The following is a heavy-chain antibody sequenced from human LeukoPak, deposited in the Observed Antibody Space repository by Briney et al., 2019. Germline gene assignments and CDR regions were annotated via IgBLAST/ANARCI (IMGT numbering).Heavy chain of an antibody. Sequence: SETLSLTCTVSGGSISSYYWSWIRQPPGRGLEWIGYIYYSGSTYYNPPLKSRVTISVDTSKNQFSLKLSSVTAADTAVYYCASNTPPGHGSKPSDYWGQGTLVTVSS. CDR3: ASNTPPGHGSKPSDY. CDR2: IYYSGST. CDR1: GGSISSYY. V-gene: IGHV4-59*08. J-gene: IGHJ4*02. D-gene: IGHD2-2*02.